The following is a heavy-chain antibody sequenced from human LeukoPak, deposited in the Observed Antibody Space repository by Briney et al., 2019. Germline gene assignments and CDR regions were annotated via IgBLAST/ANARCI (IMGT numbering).Heavy chain of an antibody. CDR3: AKDFGEAAFDI. CDR2: ISYDGSDK. D-gene: IGHD3-10*01. J-gene: IGHJ3*02. CDR1: GFTFSTFV. V-gene: IGHV3-30*18. Sequence: PGRSLRLSCAASGFTFSTFVMHWVRQAPGKGLEWVAVISYDGSDKSYADSVKGRFTVSRDNSKNTLYLQMNSLRAEDTAVYYCAKDFGEAAFDIWGQGTMVTASS.